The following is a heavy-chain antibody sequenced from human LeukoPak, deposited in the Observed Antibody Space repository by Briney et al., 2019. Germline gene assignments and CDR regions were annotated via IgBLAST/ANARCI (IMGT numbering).Heavy chain of an antibody. J-gene: IGHJ4*02. CDR3: ARDPNAMVTSLFDY. V-gene: IGHV1-18*01. CDR1: GYTFTTYA. CDR2: ISAYYGNT. D-gene: IGHD5-18*01. Sequence: GASVEVSCKASGYTFTTYAISWVRQAPGQGLEWMGWISAYYGNTTYAQKFQGRVTMTTDTSTSTAYMELRSLRSDDTAVYYCARDPNAMVTSLFDYWGQGTLVTVSS.